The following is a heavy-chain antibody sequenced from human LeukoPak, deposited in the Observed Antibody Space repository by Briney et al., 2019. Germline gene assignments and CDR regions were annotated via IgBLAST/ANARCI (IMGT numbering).Heavy chain of an antibody. Sequence: GGTLRLSCAASGFTFSSYGMSWVRQAPGKGLEWVSAISGSGGSTYYADSVKGRFTISRDNSKKMLYLQMNSLRLEDTAVYYCASSVKGVRGRFDMWGQGTMVSVSS. J-gene: IGHJ3*02. V-gene: IGHV3-23*01. CDR3: ASSVKGVRGRFDM. CDR2: ISGSGGST. CDR1: GFTFSSYG. D-gene: IGHD2-8*01.